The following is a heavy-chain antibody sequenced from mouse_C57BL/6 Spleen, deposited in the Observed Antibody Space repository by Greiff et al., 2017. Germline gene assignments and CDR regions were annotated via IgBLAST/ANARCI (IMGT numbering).Heavy chain of an antibody. J-gene: IGHJ4*01. Sequence: EVQLVESGGGLVKPGGSLKLSCAASGFTFSDYGMHWVRQAPEKGLEWVAYISSGSSTIYYADTVKGRFTISRDDAKNTLFLQMTSLRSEDTAMYYCARGVATDAMDYWGQGTSVTVSS. V-gene: IGHV5-17*01. CDR1: GFTFSDYG. D-gene: IGHD1-1*01. CDR3: ARGVATDAMDY. CDR2: ISSGSSTI.